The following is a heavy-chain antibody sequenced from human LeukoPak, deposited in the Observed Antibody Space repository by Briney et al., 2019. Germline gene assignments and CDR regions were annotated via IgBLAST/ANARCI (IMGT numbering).Heavy chain of an antibody. V-gene: IGHV3-21*01. D-gene: IGHD3-10*01. CDR2: FDTSGNYI. CDR1: GFTFSIYS. Sequence: GGSLRLSCAASGFTFSIYSMNWVRQAPGKGLERVSFFDTSGNYIYYGDSVKGRVTISRDNAKNSLYLQMNGLRAEDTAVYYCARGRSITLLRGVAMSDGFDIWGQGAMVTVSS. CDR3: ARGRSITLLRGVAMSDGFDI. J-gene: IGHJ3*02.